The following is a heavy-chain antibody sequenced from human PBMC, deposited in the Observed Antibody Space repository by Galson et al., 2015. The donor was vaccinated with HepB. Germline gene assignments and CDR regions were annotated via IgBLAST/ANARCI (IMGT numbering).Heavy chain of an antibody. Sequence: ETLSLTCTVSGGSISSSSWWSWVRQPPGQGLEWIGEIYHTGTTNYNPSLKSRAAISVDKSKNQFSLRLNSVTAADTAIYYCARGMGIYGGWFDPWGQGTLVSVSS. D-gene: IGHD4/OR15-4a*01. J-gene: IGHJ5*02. CDR2: IYHTGTT. CDR1: GGSISSSSW. V-gene: IGHV4-4*02. CDR3: ARGMGIYGGWFDP.